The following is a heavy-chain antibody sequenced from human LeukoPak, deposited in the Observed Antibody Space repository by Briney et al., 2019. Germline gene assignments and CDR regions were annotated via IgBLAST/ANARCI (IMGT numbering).Heavy chain of an antibody. CDR3: ARFYDSSGYHDY. D-gene: IGHD3-22*01. J-gene: IGHJ4*02. Sequence: GASVKVSCKASGGTFSSYAISWVRQAPGQGLEWMGRIIPIFGTANYAQKFQGRVTITTDESTSTAYMELSSLGSEDTAVYYCARFYDSSGYHDYWGQGTLVTVSS. V-gene: IGHV1-69*05. CDR2: IIPIFGTA. CDR1: GGTFSSYA.